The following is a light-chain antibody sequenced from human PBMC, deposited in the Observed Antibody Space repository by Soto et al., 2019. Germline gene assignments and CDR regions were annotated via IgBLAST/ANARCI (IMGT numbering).Light chain of an antibody. Sequence: EIAVTQSPATLSVSPGERATLSCRASQSVSSNLAWYQQKPGQAPRLRIYGASTRATGIPARLSGGGSATDFTPTISSLQSEDFAVYYCWQYNNWHPYTFGQGNKLELK. CDR3: WQYNNWHPYT. V-gene: IGKV3-15*01. CDR2: GAS. J-gene: IGKJ2*01. CDR1: QSVSSN.